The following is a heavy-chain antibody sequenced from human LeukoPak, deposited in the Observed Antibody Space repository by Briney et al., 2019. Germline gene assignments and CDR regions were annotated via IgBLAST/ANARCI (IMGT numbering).Heavy chain of an antibody. Sequence: SETLSLTCTVSGGSISSSSYYWGWIRQPPGKGLEWIGSIYYSGSTYYNPSLKSRVTISVDTSKNQFSLKLSSVTAADTAVYYCASRYSYSDYWGQGTLVTVSS. CDR1: GGSISSSSYY. V-gene: IGHV4-39*07. CDR2: IYYSGST. CDR3: ASRYSYSDY. J-gene: IGHJ4*02. D-gene: IGHD5-24*01.